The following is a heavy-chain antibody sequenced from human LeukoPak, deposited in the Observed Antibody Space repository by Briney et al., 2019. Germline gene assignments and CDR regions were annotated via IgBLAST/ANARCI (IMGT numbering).Heavy chain of an antibody. V-gene: IGHV4-39*07. D-gene: IGHD2-15*01. CDR1: GGSISSGGFY. CDR2: VYYTGTA. Sequence: SETLSLTCSVSGGSISSGGFYWGWIRQSPGEGLEWIGTVYYTGTAYYNPSLKSRVTISVDTSKSQFSLRLTSVTAADTAVYYCARDLCSGGSCYPGWFDPWGQGTLVTVSS. CDR3: ARDLCSGGSCYPGWFDP. J-gene: IGHJ5*02.